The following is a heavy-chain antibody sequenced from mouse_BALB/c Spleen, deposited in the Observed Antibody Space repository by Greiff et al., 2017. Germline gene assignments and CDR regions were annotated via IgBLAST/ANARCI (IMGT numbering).Heavy chain of an antibody. J-gene: IGHJ3*01. Sequence: EVNVVESGGGLVKPGGSLKLSCAASGFTFSDYYMYWVRQTPEKRLEWVATISDGGSYTYYPDSVKGRFTISRDNAKNNLYLQMSSLKSEDTAMYYCARENYGNYAFAYWGQGTLVTVSA. V-gene: IGHV5-4*02. CDR1: GFTFSDYY. CDR3: ARENYGNYAFAY. CDR2: ISDGGSYT. D-gene: IGHD2-1*01.